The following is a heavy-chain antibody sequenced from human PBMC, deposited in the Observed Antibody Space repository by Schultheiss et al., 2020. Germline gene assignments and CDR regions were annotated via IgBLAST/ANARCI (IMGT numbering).Heavy chain of an antibody. D-gene: IGHD1-1*01. CDR1: GFTFSTYS. Sequence: GGSLRLSCAVSGFTFSTYSMHWVRQAPGKGLEWVAVISYDGSNKYYADSVKGRFTISRDNSKNTLYLQMNSLRDEDTAVYYCARDGYDAFDIWGQGTMVTVSS. V-gene: IGHV3-30*03. J-gene: IGHJ3*02. CDR2: ISYDGSNK. CDR3: ARDGYDAFDI.